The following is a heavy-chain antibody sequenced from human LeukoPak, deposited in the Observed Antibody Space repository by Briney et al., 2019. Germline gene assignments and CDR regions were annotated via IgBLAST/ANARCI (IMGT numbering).Heavy chain of an antibody. J-gene: IGHJ5*02. D-gene: IGHD2-2*01. CDR3: AKGGDTSCHGCWFDP. V-gene: IGHV3-30-3*01. CDR2: ISYDGSNK. CDR1: GFTFSSYA. Sequence: GGSLRLSCAASGFTFSSYAMHWVRQAPGKGLEWVAVISYDGSNKYYEDSVKGRFTISRDNSKNTLYLQMNSLRAEDTAVYYCAKGGDTSCHGCWFDPWGQGTLVTVSS.